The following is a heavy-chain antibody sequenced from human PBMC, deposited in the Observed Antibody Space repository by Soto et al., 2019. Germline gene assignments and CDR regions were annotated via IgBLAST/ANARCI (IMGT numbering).Heavy chain of an antibody. CDR1: GYTFTGYY. J-gene: IGHJ5*02. CDR2: INPNSGGT. Sequence: ASVKVSCKASGYTFTGYYMHWVRQAPGQGLEWMGWINPNSGGTNYAQKFQGRVTMTRDTSISTAYIELSRLRSDDTAVYYCARDYRRGWYRESNWFDPWGQGTLVTVSS. CDR3: ARDYRRGWYRESNWFDP. V-gene: IGHV1-2*02. D-gene: IGHD6-19*01.